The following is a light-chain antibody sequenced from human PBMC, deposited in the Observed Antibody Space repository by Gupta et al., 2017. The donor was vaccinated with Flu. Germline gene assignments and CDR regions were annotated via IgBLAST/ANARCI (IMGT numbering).Light chain of an antibody. CDR3: QVWDSSARV. V-gene: IGLV3-21*03. CDR1: NIGSKS. J-gene: IGLJ2*01. CDR2: DDS. Sequence: APVKTATITFGGDNIGSKSVHWSQQNPGQAPVLVVYDDSDRPSGIPERFSGSNSGNTATLTVRRVEAGDEADYYCQVWDSSARVFGGGTKLTVL.